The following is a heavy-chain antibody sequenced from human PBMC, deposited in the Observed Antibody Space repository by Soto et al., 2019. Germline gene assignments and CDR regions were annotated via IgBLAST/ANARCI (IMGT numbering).Heavy chain of an antibody. CDR1: GFTFVDYA. J-gene: IGHJ5*02. CDR3: AKGYCSSTSCYYWFDP. Sequence: GGSLRHSCASSGFTFVDYAMHWVRQAPGKGLEWVSGISWNSGSIGYADSVKGRFTISRDNAKNSLYLQMNSLRAEDTALYYCAKGYCSSTSCYYWFDPWGQGTLVTVSS. D-gene: IGHD2-2*01. CDR2: ISWNSGSI. V-gene: IGHV3-9*01.